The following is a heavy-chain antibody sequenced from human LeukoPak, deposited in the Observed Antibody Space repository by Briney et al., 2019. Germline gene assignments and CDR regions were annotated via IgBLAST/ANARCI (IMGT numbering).Heavy chain of an antibody. D-gene: IGHD3-3*01. CDR3: ARVLSVSFGVVIIPDILTGYYYFDY. CDR1: GGSFSGYY. CDR2: INHSGST. Sequence: SETLSLTCAVYGGSFSGYYWSWTRQPPGKGLEWIGEINHSGSTSYNPSLKSRVTISVDTSKNQFSLKLSSVTAADTAVYYCARVLSVSFGVVIIPDILTGYYYFDYWGQGTLVTVSS. J-gene: IGHJ4*02. V-gene: IGHV4-34*01.